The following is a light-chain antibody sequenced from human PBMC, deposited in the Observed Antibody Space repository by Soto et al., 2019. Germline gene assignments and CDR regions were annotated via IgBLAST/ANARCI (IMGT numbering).Light chain of an antibody. V-gene: IGKV1-8*01. CDR3: QQYYSYPPTT. CDR1: QGISSY. J-gene: IGKJ5*01. CDR2: AAS. Sequence: AIRMTQSPSSLSASTGDRVTITCRASQGISSYLAWYQQKPGKAPKLLIYAASTLQSGVPSRFSGSGSVTDFTLTICCLQSEDFATYYCQQYYSYPPTTFGQGTRLEIK.